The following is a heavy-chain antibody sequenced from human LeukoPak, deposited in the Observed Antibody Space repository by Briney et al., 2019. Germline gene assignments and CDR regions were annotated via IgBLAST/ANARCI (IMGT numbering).Heavy chain of an antibody. CDR3: AREDSSTFDY. CDR2: ISYDGSNK. V-gene: IGHV3-30-3*01. CDR1: GFTFSSYA. J-gene: IGHJ4*02. Sequence: GGSLRLSCAASGFTFSSYATHWVRQAPGKGLEWVAVISYDGSNKYYADSVKGRFTISRDNSKNTLYLQMNSLRAEDTAVYYCAREDSSTFDYWGQGTLVTVSS. D-gene: IGHD6-13*01.